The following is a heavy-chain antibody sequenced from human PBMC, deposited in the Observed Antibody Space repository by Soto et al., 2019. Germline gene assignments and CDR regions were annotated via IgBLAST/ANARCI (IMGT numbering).Heavy chain of an antibody. CDR2: ISHIGSV. D-gene: IGHD6-19*01. Sequence: QVLLQESGPGLVQPSGTLSLSCAVSGVSISSNYYWGWVRQSPGKGLEWLGDISHIGSVNYSPSLMSRVTISMDRSENQFSLKLNSVTAADAAVYYCVRSFGWYAIDYWGQGTVVIVSS. V-gene: IGHV4-4*02. CDR3: VRSFGWYAIDY. CDR1: GVSISSNYY. J-gene: IGHJ4*02.